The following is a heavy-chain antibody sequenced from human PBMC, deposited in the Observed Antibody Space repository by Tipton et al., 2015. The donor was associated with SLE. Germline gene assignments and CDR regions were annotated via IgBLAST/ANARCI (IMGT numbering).Heavy chain of an antibody. CDR3: ARDQDIVAAINPYYYYGMDV. Sequence: SLRLSCAASGFTFSSYGMHWVRQAPGKGLEWVAVIWYDGSNKYYADSVKGRFTISRDNSKNTLYLQMNSLRAEDTAVYYCARDQDIVAAINPYYYYGMDVWGQGTTVTVSS. J-gene: IGHJ6*02. CDR2: IWYDGSNK. CDR1: GFTFSSYG. D-gene: IGHD5-12*01. V-gene: IGHV3-33*01.